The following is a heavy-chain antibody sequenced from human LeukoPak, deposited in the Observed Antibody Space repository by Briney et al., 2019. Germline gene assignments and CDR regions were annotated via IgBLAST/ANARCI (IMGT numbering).Heavy chain of an antibody. CDR3: ARRYCSSNSCRWGGYYFDL. Sequence: ASLKVSCKASGYTFTGYYMHWVRQAPGQGLEWMGWINPNSGGTNYAQKFQGRVTMTSDTSISTAYMELSRLRSDDTAVYYCARRYCSSNSCRWGGYYFDLWGQGTLVTVSS. D-gene: IGHD2-2*01. CDR1: GYTFTGYY. J-gene: IGHJ4*02. CDR2: INPNSGGT. V-gene: IGHV1-2*02.